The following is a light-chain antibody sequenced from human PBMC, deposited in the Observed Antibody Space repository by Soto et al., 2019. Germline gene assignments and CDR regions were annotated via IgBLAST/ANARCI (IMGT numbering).Light chain of an antibody. V-gene: IGKV1-39*01. CDR3: QQSYDRGT. CDR2: DES. J-gene: IGKJ1*01. CDR1: RSVSTF. Sequence: EIQMTQSPSSLSASVGDSVTIACQASRSVSTFLNWYKQKPGKARTLLITDESNLQNGVPSRFSGSGSGTDFILTISSLQPEDFATYHCQQSYDRGTFGQGPKVEIK.